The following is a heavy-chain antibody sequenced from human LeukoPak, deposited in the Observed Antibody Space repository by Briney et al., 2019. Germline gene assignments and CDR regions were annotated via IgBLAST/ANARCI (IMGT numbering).Heavy chain of an antibody. Sequence: PSETLSLTCTVSGGSISSSSYYWGWVRQPPGKGLERIGSIYYSGSTYYNPSLKSRVTMSLDTSKNHLSLNLSSVTAADTAVYYCAREPASGREPTSGRPLDYWGQGTLVTVSS. D-gene: IGHD5-12*01. CDR2: IYYSGST. CDR3: AREPASGREPTSGRPLDY. J-gene: IGHJ4*02. CDR1: GGSISSSSYY. V-gene: IGHV4-39*07.